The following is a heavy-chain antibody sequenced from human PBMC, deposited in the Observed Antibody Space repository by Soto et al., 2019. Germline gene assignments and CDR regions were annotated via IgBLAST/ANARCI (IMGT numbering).Heavy chain of an antibody. J-gene: IGHJ4*02. CDR2: ISGSGGST. V-gene: IGHV3-23*01. D-gene: IGHD6-19*01. Sequence: PGGSLRLSCAASGFTFSSYAMSWVRQAPRKGLEWVSAISGSGGSTYYADSVKGRFTISRDNSKNTLYLQMDSLRAEDTAVYYCAKSVPSYSSSSWPRGIAVAGNFDYWGQGTLVTVSS. CDR3: AKSVPSYSSSSWPRGIAVAGNFDY. CDR1: GFTFSSYA.